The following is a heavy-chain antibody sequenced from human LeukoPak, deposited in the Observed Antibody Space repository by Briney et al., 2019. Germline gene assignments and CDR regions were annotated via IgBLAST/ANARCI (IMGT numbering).Heavy chain of an antibody. J-gene: IGHJ4*02. D-gene: IGHD3-10*01. V-gene: IGHV3-15*01. Sequence: GLSLRLSCAASGFTFSNAWMSWVRQAPGKGLEWVGRIKSKTDGGTTDYAAPVKGRFTISRDDSKNTLYLQMNSLKTEDTAIYYCTKTYYYGSGSLDYWGQGTLVTVSS. CDR1: GFTFSNAW. CDR3: TKTYYYGSGSLDY. CDR2: IKSKTDGGTT.